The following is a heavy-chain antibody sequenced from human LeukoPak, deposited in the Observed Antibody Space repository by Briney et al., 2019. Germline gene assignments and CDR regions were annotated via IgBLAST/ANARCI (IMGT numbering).Heavy chain of an antibody. J-gene: IGHJ4*02. Sequence: SSETLSLTCAVYGGSFSGYYWSWIRQPPGKGLEWIGSIYYSGSTYYNPSLKSRVTISVDTSKNQFSLKLSSVTAADTAVYYCARKYYYDSSGYYYVFDYWGQGTLVTVSS. CDR3: ARKYYYDSSGYYYVFDY. CDR2: IYYSGST. CDR1: GGSFSGYY. D-gene: IGHD3-22*01. V-gene: IGHV4-34*01.